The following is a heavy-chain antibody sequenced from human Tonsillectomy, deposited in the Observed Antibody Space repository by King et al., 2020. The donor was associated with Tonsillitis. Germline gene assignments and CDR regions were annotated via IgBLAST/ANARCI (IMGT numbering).Heavy chain of an antibody. CDR3: AKVGSRGYCPTPSCYGYYFES. V-gene: IGHV3-30*02. Sequence: VQLVESGGGVVQPGGSLRLSCAASGFTFRSYGLHWVRQAPGKGLEWVAFIQFDGNNEYYAESMKGRSTISRDNSKNTLYLQMNILRPEDTAVYYCAKVGSRGYCPTPSCYGYYFESWGQGTLVTVSS. CDR1: GFTFRSYG. D-gene: IGHD2-2*01. J-gene: IGHJ4*02. CDR2: IQFDGNNE.